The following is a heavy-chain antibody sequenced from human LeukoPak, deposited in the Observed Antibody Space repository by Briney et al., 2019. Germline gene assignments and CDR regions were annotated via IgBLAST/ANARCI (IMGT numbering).Heavy chain of an antibody. D-gene: IGHD1-1*01. J-gene: IGHJ4*02. CDR2: ISWDGGST. CDR1: EFTFDDYT. Sequence: GGSLRLSCAASEFTFDDYTMHWVRQAPGKGLEWVSLISWDGGSTYYADSVKGRFTISRDNSRNSLYLQMKSLRAEDTALYYCAKEATDSATIDYWGQGTLVTVSS. V-gene: IGHV3-43*01. CDR3: AKEATDSATIDY.